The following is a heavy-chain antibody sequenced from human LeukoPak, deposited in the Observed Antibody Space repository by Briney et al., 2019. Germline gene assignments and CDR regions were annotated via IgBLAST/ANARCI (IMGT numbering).Heavy chain of an antibody. V-gene: IGHV3-30*18. CDR1: EFTFSSYG. CDR3: AKGITSNDAFDI. Sequence: GGSLRLSCAASEFTFSSYGMHWVRQAPGKGLEWVAVISYDGSNKYYSDSVKGLFTISRDNSKNTMYLQMNSLGLEDTAVYYCAKGITSNDAFDIWGQGTMVIVS. D-gene: IGHD2/OR15-2a*01. J-gene: IGHJ3*02. CDR2: ISYDGSNK.